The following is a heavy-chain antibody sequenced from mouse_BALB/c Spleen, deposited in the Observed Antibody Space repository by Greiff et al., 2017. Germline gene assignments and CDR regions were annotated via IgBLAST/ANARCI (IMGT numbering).Heavy chain of an antibody. CDR2: ISDGGSYT. V-gene: IGHV5-4*02. J-gene: IGHJ4*01. CDR3: ARNAMDY. CDR1: GFTFSAYY. Sequence: EVKLVESGGGLVKPGGPLKLSCAASGFTFSAYYMYWVRQTPEKRLEWVATISDGGSYTYYPDSVKGRFTISRDNAKNNLYLQMSSLKSEDTAMYYCARNAMDYWGQGTSVTVSS.